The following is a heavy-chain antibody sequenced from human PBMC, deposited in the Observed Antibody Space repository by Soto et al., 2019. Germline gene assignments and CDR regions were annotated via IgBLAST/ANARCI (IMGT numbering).Heavy chain of an antibody. CDR2: IMPTFGSA. V-gene: IGHV1-69*06. Sequence: SVKVSCKASGGSFSSHGIAWVRQVPGQGLEWVGGIMPTFGSATYAPKFQGRVTITADKSTSTAYMELRSLTSEDTAVYYCATERSAQYFDYWGQGTRVTVSS. CDR3: ATERSAQYFDY. J-gene: IGHJ4*02. CDR1: GGSFSSHG. D-gene: IGHD1-1*01.